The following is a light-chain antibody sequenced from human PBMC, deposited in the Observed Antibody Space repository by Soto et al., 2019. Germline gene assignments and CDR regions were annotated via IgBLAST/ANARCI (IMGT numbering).Light chain of an antibody. CDR2: DAS. V-gene: IGKV1-5*01. Sequence: DIQMTHSPSTLSASVGDRVTITCRASQSISSWLAWYQQKPGKAPKLLIYDASSLESGVPSRFSCSGSGTEFTLTISSLQPDDFATYSRQQYNSDSPFGRGRKV. J-gene: IGKJ1*01. CDR3: QQYNSDSP. CDR1: QSISSW.